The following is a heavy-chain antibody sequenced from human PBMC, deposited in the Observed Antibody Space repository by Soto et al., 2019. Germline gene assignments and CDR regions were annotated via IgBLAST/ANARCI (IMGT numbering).Heavy chain of an antibody. Sequence: GSLRLCGAVSGXTCSNNDMSWVRQAPGKGLEWVSVIYSGGYTAYGDSVKCRFTISRENAKNSLYLQMNSLRDEDTAVYYCARESRDTAMVVDYWGQGNMVTGSS. J-gene: IGHJ4*02. V-gene: IGHV3-53*01. CDR2: IYSGGYT. D-gene: IGHD5-18*01. CDR3: ARESRDTAMVVDY. CDR1: GXTCSNND.